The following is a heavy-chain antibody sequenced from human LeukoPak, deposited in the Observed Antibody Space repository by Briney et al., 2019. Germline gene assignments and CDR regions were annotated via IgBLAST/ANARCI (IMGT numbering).Heavy chain of an antibody. CDR3: AREWLYGSGLLPDY. Sequence: GASVKVSCKASGYTFTGYYMHWVRQAPGQGLEWMGWINPNSGGTNYAQKFQGRVTMTRDTSISTAYMELSRLRSDDTAVYYCAREWLYGSGLLPDYWGQGTLVTVSS. D-gene: IGHD3-10*01. CDR2: INPNSGGT. CDR1: GYTFTGYY. J-gene: IGHJ4*02. V-gene: IGHV1-2*02.